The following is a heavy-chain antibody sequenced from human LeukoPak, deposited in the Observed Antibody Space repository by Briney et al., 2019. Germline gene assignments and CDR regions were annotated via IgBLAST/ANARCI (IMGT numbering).Heavy chain of an antibody. V-gene: IGHV3-15*01. Sequence: GGSLRLSCAASGFTFSKSWMSWVRQAPGKGLEWVGRIRSKCDGGTTDHAAHVKGRFTISRDDSKNTLNLQMNSLKTEDTAVYYCTTYNSRDAFDIWGQGTMVTVSS. CDR3: TTYNSRDAFDI. CDR2: IRSKCDGGTT. J-gene: IGHJ3*02. D-gene: IGHD2/OR15-2a*01. CDR1: GFTFSKSW.